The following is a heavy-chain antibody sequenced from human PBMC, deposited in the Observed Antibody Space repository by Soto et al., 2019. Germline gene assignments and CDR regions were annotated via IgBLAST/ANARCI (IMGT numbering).Heavy chain of an antibody. CDR3: ARVSIAVAGIAYYFDY. CDR2: VSHDGSNK. D-gene: IGHD6-19*01. CDR1: GFSFSSCA. Sequence: QVQLVESGGGVVQPGRSLRLSCAASGFSFSSCAMHWVRQAPGKWLEWVAVVSHDGSNKYYADSVKGRVTISRDNSINTVYLQINSLKAEDTAVYYCARVSIAVAGIAYYFDYWGQGTLVTVSS. V-gene: IGHV3-30-3*01. J-gene: IGHJ4*02.